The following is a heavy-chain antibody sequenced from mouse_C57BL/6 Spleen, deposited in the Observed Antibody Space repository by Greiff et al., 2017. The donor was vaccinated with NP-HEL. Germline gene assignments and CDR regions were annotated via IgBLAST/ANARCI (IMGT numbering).Heavy chain of an antibody. V-gene: IGHV1-82*01. CDR3: ARLHGSSYYAMDY. CDR2: IYPGDGDT. CDR1: GYAFSSSW. J-gene: IGHJ4*01. D-gene: IGHD1-1*01. Sequence: QVQLQQSGPELVKPGASVKISCKASGYAFSSSWMNWVKQRPGKGLEWIGRIYPGDGDTNYNGKFKGKATLTADKSSSTAYMQLSSLTSEDSAVYFWARLHGSSYYAMDYWGQGTSVTVSS.